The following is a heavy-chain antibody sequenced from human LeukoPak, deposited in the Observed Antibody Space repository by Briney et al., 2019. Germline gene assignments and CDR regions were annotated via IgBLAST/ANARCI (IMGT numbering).Heavy chain of an antibody. CDR1: GFTFSSYA. D-gene: IGHD3-16*01. Sequence: GGSLRLSCAASGFTFSSYAMHWVRQAPGKGLEYVSAISSNGGSTYYADSVKGRFTISRDNSKNTLYLQMNSLRTEDTAVYYCAKERGMAWLLGYSFDYWGQGTLVTVSS. V-gene: IGHV3-64*04. CDR3: AKERGMAWLLGYSFDY. CDR2: ISSNGGST. J-gene: IGHJ4*02.